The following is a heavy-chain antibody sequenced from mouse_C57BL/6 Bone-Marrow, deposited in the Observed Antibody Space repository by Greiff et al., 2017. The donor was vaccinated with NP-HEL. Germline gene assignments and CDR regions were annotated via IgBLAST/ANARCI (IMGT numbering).Heavy chain of an antibody. J-gene: IGHJ2*01. CDR2: IYPGSGNP. D-gene: IGHD1-1*01. V-gene: IGHV1-76*01. CDR3: GSNYGPYYFDY. Sequence: QVQLQQSGAELVRPGASVKLSCKASGYTFTDYYINWVKQRPGQGLEWIARIYPGSGNPYYNEKFKGKATLTAEKSSSTAYMQLSSLKSEDSAVYFCGSNYGPYYFDYWGQGTTLTVSS. CDR1: GYTFTDYY.